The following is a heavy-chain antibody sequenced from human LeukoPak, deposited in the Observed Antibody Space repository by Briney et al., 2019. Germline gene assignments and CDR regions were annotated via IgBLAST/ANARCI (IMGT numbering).Heavy chain of an antibody. Sequence: GGSLRLSCAASGFTFSSYWMSWVRQAPGKGLEWVANIKQDGSEKYYVDSVKGRFTISRDNAKNSLYLQMNSLRAEDTADCASFPWDLRPTWGQGTLVSVAS. CDR2: IKQDGSEK. J-gene: IGHJ4*02. D-gene: IGHD1-26*01. V-gene: IGHV3-7*01. CDR3: FPWDLRPT. CDR1: GFTFSSYW.